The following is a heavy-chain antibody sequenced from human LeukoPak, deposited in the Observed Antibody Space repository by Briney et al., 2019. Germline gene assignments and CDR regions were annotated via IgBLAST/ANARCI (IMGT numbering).Heavy chain of an antibody. Sequence: AGSLRLSCIDSGSTFSTTCTIWVRPPPGKRLEWLANINQDGGATSHVDSVKGRVTIPRDNAKNPLFLQMNSLRAEDTAIYYCATYVKWAAGDVWGQGTTVSVSS. J-gene: IGHJ6*02. CDR3: ATYVKWAAGDV. V-gene: IGHV3-7*01. CDR2: INQDGGAT. D-gene: IGHD1-26*01. CDR1: GSTFSTTC.